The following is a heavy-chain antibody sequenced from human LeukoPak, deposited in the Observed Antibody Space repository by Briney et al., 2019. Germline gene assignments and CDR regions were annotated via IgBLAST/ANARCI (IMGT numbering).Heavy chain of an antibody. CDR3: ARDDPRNYYDSSGYAFDI. Sequence: GASVKVSCKASGYTFTSYGISWVRQAPGQGLEWMGWVSAYNGNTNYAQKLQGRVTMTTDTSTRTAYMELRSLRSDDTAVYYCARDDPRNYYDSSGYAFDIWGQGTMVTVSS. D-gene: IGHD3-22*01. CDR1: GYTFTSYG. J-gene: IGHJ3*02. V-gene: IGHV1-18*01. CDR2: VSAYNGNT.